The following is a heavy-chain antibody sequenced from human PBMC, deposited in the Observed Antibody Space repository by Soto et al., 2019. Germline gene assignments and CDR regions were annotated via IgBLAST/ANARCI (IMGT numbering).Heavy chain of an antibody. Sequence: SETLSLTCTFSGGSIKMGGYYWVWIRQPPGKGLEWLATIYYSGTTYYNPSLKSRLTISVDTSKNHFSLDLSSVTAADTAFYYCARLASRDYSTCGPGTLVTVSS. CDR1: GGSIKMGGYY. J-gene: IGHJ5*02. CDR2: IYYSGTT. V-gene: IGHV4-39*02. CDR3: ARLASRDYST. D-gene: IGHD4-4*01.